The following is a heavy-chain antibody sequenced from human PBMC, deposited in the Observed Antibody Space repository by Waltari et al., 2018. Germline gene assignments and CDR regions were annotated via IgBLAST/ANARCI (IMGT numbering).Heavy chain of an antibody. CDR3: ARDRVYYDSSGYYGNNWFDP. J-gene: IGHJ5*02. Sequence: QVQLVQSGAEVKKPGSSVKVSCKASGGTFSSYAISWVRQAPGQGLEWMGGIIPIFGTANYAQKFQGRVTITTGESTSTAYMELSSLRSEDTAVYYCARDRVYYDSSGYYGNNWFDPWGQGTLVTVSS. CDR1: GGTFSSYA. CDR2: IIPIFGTA. V-gene: IGHV1-69*05. D-gene: IGHD3-22*01.